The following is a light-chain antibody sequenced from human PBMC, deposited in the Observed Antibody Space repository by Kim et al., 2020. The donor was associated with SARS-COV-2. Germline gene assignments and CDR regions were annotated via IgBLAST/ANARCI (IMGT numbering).Light chain of an antibody. CDR2: GAS. CDR1: QSVSSNS. J-gene: IGKJ1*01. CDR3: QQYGSSPPWT. Sequence: EIVLTQSPGTLSLSPGEGATLSCRASQSVSSNSLAWYRQKPGQAPRLLIYGASSRATGIPDRFSGSGSGTDFTLTISRLEPEDFAVYYCQQYGSSPPWTFGQGTKVEIK. V-gene: IGKV3-20*01.